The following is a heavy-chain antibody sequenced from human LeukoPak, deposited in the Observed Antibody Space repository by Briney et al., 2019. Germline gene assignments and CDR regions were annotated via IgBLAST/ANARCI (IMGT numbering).Heavy chain of an antibody. J-gene: IGHJ5*02. CDR1: GFIFNNYG. Sequence: GGSLRLSCAASGFIFNNYGLIWVRQAPGKGLQWVSAISNDGGGIQYADFVKGRFTISRDNSKNMLFLQMNSLTAEDTALYYCAKGSSGYFADLWGQGTLVTVSS. CDR3: AKGSSGYFADL. V-gene: IGHV3-23*01. CDR2: ISNDGGGI. D-gene: IGHD3-22*01.